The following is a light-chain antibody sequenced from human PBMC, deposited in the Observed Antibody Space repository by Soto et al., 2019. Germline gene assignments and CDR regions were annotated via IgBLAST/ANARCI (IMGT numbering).Light chain of an antibody. Sequence: ELVLTQSPGTLSLSPGDRATLSCRASQSVRISYLAWYQQKPGQAPRLLIYGASSRATGIPDRFRAGGSGKKLPPPHRRLEPGDFAVYYCQQYDNSRLTFGGGTKVEIK. CDR3: QQYDNSRLT. CDR1: QSVRISY. CDR2: GAS. J-gene: IGKJ4*01. V-gene: IGKV3-20*01.